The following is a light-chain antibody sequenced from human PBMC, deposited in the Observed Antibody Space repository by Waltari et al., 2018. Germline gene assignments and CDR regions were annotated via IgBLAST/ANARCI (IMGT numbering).Light chain of an antibody. CDR1: SNDVGSYNL. CDR3: SSYAGSTTLVI. CDR2: EVT. Sequence: QSALTQPASVSGSPAQSITISCTGTSNDVGSYNLVSWYQQYPGKAPTLMIYEVTKRPSGFSSRFSGSKSGNTASLTISGLQAEDEADYYCSSYAGSTTLVIFGGGTKLTV. J-gene: IGLJ2*01. V-gene: IGLV2-23*02.